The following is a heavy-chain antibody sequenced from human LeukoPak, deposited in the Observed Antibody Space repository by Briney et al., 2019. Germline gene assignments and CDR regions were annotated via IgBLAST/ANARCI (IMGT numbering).Heavy chain of an antibody. CDR3: ARRSTERYYFDY. J-gene: IGHJ4*02. D-gene: IGHD5/OR15-5a*01. CDR1: GYSFTSYW. CDR2: IYPGDSDT. V-gene: IGHV5-51*01. Sequence: GECLKISCKGSGYSFTSYWIGWVRPMPGKGLEWMGIIYPGDSDTRYSPSFQGQVTISGDKSISTAYLQWSSLKASDTAMYYCARRSTERYYFDYWGQGTLVTVSS.